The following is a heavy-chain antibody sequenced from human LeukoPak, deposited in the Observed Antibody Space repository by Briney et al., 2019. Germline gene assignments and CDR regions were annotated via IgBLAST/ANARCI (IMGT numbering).Heavy chain of an antibody. CDR3: ARETTVTAMEN. D-gene: IGHD2-21*02. J-gene: IGHJ4*02. CDR2: INTNSGDA. CDR1: GYSFTGYY. Sequence: APVKVSCKASGYSFTGYYLHWVRQAPGQELEWMGGINTNSGDANYGQKFQGRVTMTRDTSISTAYMELSWLRSDDTALYYCARETTVTAMENWGQGTLLTVSS. V-gene: IGHV1-2*02.